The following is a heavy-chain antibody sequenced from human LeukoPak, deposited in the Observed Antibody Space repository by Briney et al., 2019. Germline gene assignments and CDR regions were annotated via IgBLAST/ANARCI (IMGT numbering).Heavy chain of an antibody. Sequence: ASVKVSCKASGYIFTSHGMNWVRQAPGQGLEWMGWINTNTGNPMYAQGFTGRFVFSLDTSVSTAYLEISSLKGEDTAVYYCARDQESSTFDYWGERTLVTLSS. CDR2: INTNTGNP. CDR1: GYIFTSHG. J-gene: IGHJ4*02. CDR3: ARDQESSTFDY. D-gene: IGHD3-10*01. V-gene: IGHV7-4-1*02.